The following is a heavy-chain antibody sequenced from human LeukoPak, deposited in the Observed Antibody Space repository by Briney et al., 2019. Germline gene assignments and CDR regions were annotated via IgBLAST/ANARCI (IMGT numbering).Heavy chain of an antibody. J-gene: IGHJ3*02. CDR2: ISSSSSYI. Sequence: KPGGSLRLSCAASGFTFSSYGMHWVRQAPGKGLEWVSSISSSSSYIYYADSVKGRFTISRDNAKNSLYLQMNSLRAEDTAVYYCARDPSHGDYVENDAFDIWGQGTMVTVSS. D-gene: IGHD4-17*01. CDR3: ARDPSHGDYVENDAFDI. V-gene: IGHV3-21*01. CDR1: GFTFSSYG.